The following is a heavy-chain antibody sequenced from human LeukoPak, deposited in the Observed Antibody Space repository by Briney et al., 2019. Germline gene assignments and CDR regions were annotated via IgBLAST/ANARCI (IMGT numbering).Heavy chain of an antibody. CDR2: ISSSSSYI. J-gene: IGHJ4*02. CDR3: ARDDSSPFDY. Sequence: AGGSLRLSCAASGFTFSSYSMNWVRQAPGKGLEWDSSISSSSSYIYYADSVKGRFTISRDNAKNSLYLQMNSLRAEDTAVYYCARDDSSPFDYWGQGTLVTVSS. CDR1: GFTFSSYS. V-gene: IGHV3-21*01. D-gene: IGHD3-22*01.